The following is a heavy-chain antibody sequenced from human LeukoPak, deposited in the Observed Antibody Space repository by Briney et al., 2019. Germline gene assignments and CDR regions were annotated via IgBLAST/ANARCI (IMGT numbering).Heavy chain of an antibody. Sequence: SETLSLTCTVSGGSISSYYWSWIRQPPGXXXEWIGYIYYSGSTNYNPSLKSRVTISVDTSKNQFSLKLSSVTAADTAVYYCAREGMGDSSGYYSSFDYWGQGTLVTVSS. CDR3: AREGMGDSSGYYSSFDY. CDR1: GGSISSYY. D-gene: IGHD3-22*01. V-gene: IGHV4-59*01. J-gene: IGHJ4*02. CDR2: IYYSGST.